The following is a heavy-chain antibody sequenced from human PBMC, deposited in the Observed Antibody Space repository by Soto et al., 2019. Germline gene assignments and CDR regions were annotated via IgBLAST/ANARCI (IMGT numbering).Heavy chain of an antibody. Sequence: PSETLSLTCTVSGGSISSCGYYWSWIRQHPGKGLEWIGYIYYSGSTYYNPSLKSRVTISVDTSKNQFSLKLSSVTAADTAVYYCARASHYYGSGSYYYKYGMDVWGQGTTVTVSS. CDR3: ARASHYYGSGSYYYKYGMDV. CDR2: IYYSGST. D-gene: IGHD3-10*01. V-gene: IGHV4-31*03. CDR1: GGSISSCGYY. J-gene: IGHJ6*02.